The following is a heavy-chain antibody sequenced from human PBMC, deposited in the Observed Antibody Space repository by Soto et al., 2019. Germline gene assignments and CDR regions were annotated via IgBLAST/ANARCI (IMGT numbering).Heavy chain of an antibody. Sequence: QVQLVQSGAEVKKPGSSVKVSCKASGGTFSSYAISWGRQAPGQGLEWMGGIIPIFGTANYAQKFQGRVTITADESTSTAYMELSSLRSEATAVYYCARGALSYDSSGYYPDYWGQGTLVTVSS. CDR3: ARGALSYDSSGYYPDY. CDR1: GGTFSSYA. D-gene: IGHD3-22*01. CDR2: IIPIFGTA. V-gene: IGHV1-69*01. J-gene: IGHJ4*02.